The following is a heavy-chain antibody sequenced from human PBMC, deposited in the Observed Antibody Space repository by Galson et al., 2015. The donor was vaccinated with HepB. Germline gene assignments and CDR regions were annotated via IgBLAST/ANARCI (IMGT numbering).Heavy chain of an antibody. J-gene: IGHJ4*02. Sequence: SLRLSCAASGFTFSSSNMNWVRQAPGKGLEWVSSISGSSSYIFYADSVKGRFTVSRDNAKNSLFLQMNSLRAEDTAVYYCAGGGIMVRAFDYWGQGTQVIVSS. CDR3: AGGGIMVRAFDY. CDR1: GFTFSSSN. V-gene: IGHV3-21*04. CDR2: ISGSSSYI. D-gene: IGHD3-10*01.